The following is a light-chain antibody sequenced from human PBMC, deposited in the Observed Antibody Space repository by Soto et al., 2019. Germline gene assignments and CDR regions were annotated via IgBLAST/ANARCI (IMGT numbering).Light chain of an antibody. Sequence: EIVLTQSPGTLSLSPGDRATLSCRASQSVNSSYLAWYQQKPGQAPGLLIYGASSRATGIPDRFSGSGSGTDFTLTISRLEPDDFAVYYCQQYGRSPWTFGQGTKVEVK. CDR2: GAS. J-gene: IGKJ1*01. CDR3: QQYGRSPWT. CDR1: QSVNSSY. V-gene: IGKV3-20*01.